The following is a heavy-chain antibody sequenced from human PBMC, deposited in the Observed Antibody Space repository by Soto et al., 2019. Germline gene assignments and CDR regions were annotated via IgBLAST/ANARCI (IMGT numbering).Heavy chain of an antibody. D-gene: IGHD6-13*01. Sequence: EVQLLESGGGLVQPGGSPRLSCAASGFTFSSYAMSWVRQAPGKGLEWVSAISGSGGSTYYADSVKGRFTISRDNSKNTLYLQMNSLRAEDTAVYYCAKARAAGTWSYYGMDVWGQGTTVTVSS. J-gene: IGHJ6*02. CDR2: ISGSGGST. CDR3: AKARAAGTWSYYGMDV. V-gene: IGHV3-23*01. CDR1: GFTFSSYA.